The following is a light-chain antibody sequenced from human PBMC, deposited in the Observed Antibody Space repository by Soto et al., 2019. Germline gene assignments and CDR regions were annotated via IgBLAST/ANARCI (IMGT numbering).Light chain of an antibody. CDR2: RTS. CDR3: QKRGKWPELT. J-gene: IGKJ4*01. V-gene: IGKV3-15*01. Sequence: EILMTQSPATLSVSPGERATLSCRASQSISSNLAWYQQKPGQAPRLLMFRTSSRATGFPARSSGSGSGTEFTLTISRLEPEDFAVYYCQKRGKWPELTFGGGTKVDIK. CDR1: QSISSN.